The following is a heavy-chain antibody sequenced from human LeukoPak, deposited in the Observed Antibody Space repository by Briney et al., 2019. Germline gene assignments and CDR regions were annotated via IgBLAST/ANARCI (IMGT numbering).Heavy chain of an antibody. CDR2: FDPEDGET. CDR1: GYTLTELS. Sequence: GASVKVSCKVSGYTLTELSMHWVRQAPGKGLEWMGGFDPEDGETIYAQKFQGRVTMTEDTSTDTAYMELSSLRSEDTAAYYCATDLFQFRNSIYGMDVWGQGTTVTVSS. CDR3: ATDLFQFRNSIYGMDV. D-gene: IGHD2-21*01. J-gene: IGHJ6*02. V-gene: IGHV1-24*01.